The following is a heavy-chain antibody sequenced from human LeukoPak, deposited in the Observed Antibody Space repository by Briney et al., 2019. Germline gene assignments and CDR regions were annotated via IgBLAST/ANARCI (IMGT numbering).Heavy chain of an antibody. V-gene: IGHV1-2*02. D-gene: IGHD1-1*01. CDR2: INPNSGGT. Sequence: ASVKVSCKASGYTFTGYYMHWVRQALGQGLEWMGWINPNSGGTNYAQKFQGRVTMTRDTSISTAYMELSRLRSDDTAVYYCARGRTDSEGNYFDYWGQGTLVTVSS. CDR3: ARGRTDSEGNYFDY. J-gene: IGHJ4*02. CDR1: GYTFTGYY.